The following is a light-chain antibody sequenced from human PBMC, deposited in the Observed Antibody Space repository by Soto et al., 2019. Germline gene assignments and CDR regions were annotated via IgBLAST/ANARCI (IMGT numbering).Light chain of an antibody. Sequence: QSVLTQPASVSGSPGQSITICTGTSSDVGAYNYVSWYQQHPGKAPKLMIYEVSNRPSGVSNRFSGSKSGNTASLTISGLQAEDEGDYYCSSYTSGSTWVFGGGTKVTVL. CDR2: EVS. V-gene: IGLV2-14*01. CDR1: SSDVGAYNY. CDR3: SSYTSGSTWV. J-gene: IGLJ3*02.